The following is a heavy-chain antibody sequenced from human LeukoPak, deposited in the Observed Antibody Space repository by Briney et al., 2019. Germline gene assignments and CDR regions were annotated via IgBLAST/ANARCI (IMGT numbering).Heavy chain of an antibody. CDR3: ARPPYYGSGSSPPGY. D-gene: IGHD3-10*01. Sequence: GGSLRLSCAASTFSFSRYPMGWVRQAPGKGLEWVSGISAGGDGTYHADPVKGRFTISRDNSKNTLFLQMNNLRAEDTAKYYCARPPYYGSGSSPPGYWGQGTLVTVSS. CDR1: TFSFSRYP. J-gene: IGHJ4*02. CDR2: ISAGGDGT. V-gene: IGHV3-23*01.